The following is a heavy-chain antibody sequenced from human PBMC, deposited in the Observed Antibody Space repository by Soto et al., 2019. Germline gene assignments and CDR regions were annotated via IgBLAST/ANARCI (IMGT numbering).Heavy chain of an antibody. CDR1: GGTFSSYA. V-gene: IGHV1-69*13. CDR3: ARDIRVRDDIWVTNYFDY. D-gene: IGHD3-9*01. Sequence: SVKVSGKASGGTFSSYAISWVRQAPGQGLEWMGGIIPIFGTANYAQKFQGRVTITADESTSTAYMELSSLGSEDTAVYYCARDIRVRDDIWVTNYFDYWGQGTLVTVYS. J-gene: IGHJ4*02. CDR2: IIPIFGTA.